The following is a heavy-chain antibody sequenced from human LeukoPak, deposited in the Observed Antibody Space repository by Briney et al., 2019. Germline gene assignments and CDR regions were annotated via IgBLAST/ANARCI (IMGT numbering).Heavy chain of an antibody. D-gene: IGHD2-2*02. CDR2: ISAYNGNT. Sequence: GASVKVSCKASGYTFTSYGISWVQQAPGQGLEWMGWISAYNGNTNYAQKLQGRVTMTTDTSTSTAYMELRSLRSDDTAVYYCARDSPFCSSTSCYSEDAFDIWGQGTMVTVSS. CDR1: GYTFTSYG. CDR3: ARDSPFCSSTSCYSEDAFDI. V-gene: IGHV1-18*01. J-gene: IGHJ3*02.